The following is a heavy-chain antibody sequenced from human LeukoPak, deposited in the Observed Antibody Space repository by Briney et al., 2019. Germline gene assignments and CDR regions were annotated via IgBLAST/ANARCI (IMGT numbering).Heavy chain of an antibody. CDR1: GFTVSSNY. J-gene: IGHJ5*02. CDR3: ARDGKNYDKSLGPFDP. CDR2: IYSGGST. Sequence: PGGSLRLSCAASGFTVSSNYMSWDRQAPGKGLEWVSVIYSGGSTYYADSVKGRFTISRDNSKNMVYLQMNSLRAGDMAVYYCARDGKNYDKSLGPFDPWGQGTLVTVSS. V-gene: IGHV3-53*01. D-gene: IGHD3-9*01.